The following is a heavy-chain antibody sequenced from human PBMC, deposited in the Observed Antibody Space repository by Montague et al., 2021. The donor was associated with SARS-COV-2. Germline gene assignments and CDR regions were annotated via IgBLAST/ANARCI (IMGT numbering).Heavy chain of an antibody. CDR1: GASISSSNW. CDR2: IYHSGST. D-gene: IGHD3-10*01. CDR3: ASRGAGWFGSNPERLDY. Sequence: SETLSLTCAVSGASISSSNWWSWVRQPPGKGLDWIGEIYHSGSTNYNPSLKSRVTISVDKSKNQFSLKLSSVTAADTAVYYCASRGAGWFGSNPERLDYWGQGTLVTVSS. J-gene: IGHJ4*02. V-gene: IGHV4-4*02.